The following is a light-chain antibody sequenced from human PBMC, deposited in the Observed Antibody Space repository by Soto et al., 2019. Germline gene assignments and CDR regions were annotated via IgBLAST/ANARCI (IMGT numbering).Light chain of an antibody. Sequence: EIVLTQSPGTLSLSPGERATLSCRASQSVNSGYLAWYQHTPGQAPRLLIYDTSTRATGIPDRFSGGWSGTDFLLTISRLEPEDFAVFYCQPYGSSPRTVGQGTKVAIQ. CDR3: QPYGSSPRT. V-gene: IGKV3-20*01. CDR2: DTS. CDR1: QSVNSGY. J-gene: IGKJ1*01.